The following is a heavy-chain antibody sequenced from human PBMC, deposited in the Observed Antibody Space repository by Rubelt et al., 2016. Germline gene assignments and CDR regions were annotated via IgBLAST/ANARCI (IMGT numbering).Heavy chain of an antibody. D-gene: IGHD5-12*01. CDR1: GYTFTGYY. CDR3: ARGNSGYDYGLDY. J-gene: IGHJ4*02. V-gene: IGHV1-2*02. CDR2: INPNSGGT. Sequence: QVQLVQSGAEVKKPGASVKVSCKASGYTFTGYYMHWVRQAPGQGLEWMGWINPNSGGTNFAQSVQGRVTMTRDTSVSTAYMELSRLTSDDTAVYYCARGNSGYDYGLDYWGQGTLVTVSS.